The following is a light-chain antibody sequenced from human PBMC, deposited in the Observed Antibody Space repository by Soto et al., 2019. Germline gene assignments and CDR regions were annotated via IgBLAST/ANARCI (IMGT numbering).Light chain of an antibody. CDR3: QQCYMGWT. V-gene: IGKV1D-8*03. CDR1: QGISSY. Sequence: VLWVTQSPSLLSASTGDRVTISFRMSQGISSYLAWFQQKPGKAPKLLIYDASTLESGVPSRFSGTGSGTEFTFSITSLQPEDFGTYYCQQCYMGWTFGQGTKV. CDR2: DAS. J-gene: IGKJ1*01.